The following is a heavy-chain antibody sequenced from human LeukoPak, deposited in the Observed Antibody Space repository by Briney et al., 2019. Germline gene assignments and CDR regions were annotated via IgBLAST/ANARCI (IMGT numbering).Heavy chain of an antibody. J-gene: IGHJ4*02. Sequence: SQTLSLTCTVSGGSISSGGYYWSWIRQHPGKGLEWIGYSYYSGSTYYNPSLKSRVTISVGTSKNQFSLKLSSVTAADTAVYYCARLRYCSSTSCYTRFDYWGQGTLVTVSS. CDR3: ARLRYCSSTSCYTRFDY. V-gene: IGHV4-31*03. CDR1: GGSISSGGYY. CDR2: SYYSGST. D-gene: IGHD2-2*02.